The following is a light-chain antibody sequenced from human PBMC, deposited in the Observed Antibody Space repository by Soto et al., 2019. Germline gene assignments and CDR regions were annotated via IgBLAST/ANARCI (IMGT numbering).Light chain of an antibody. CDR2: DAS. CDR3: QQRSNWPRT. V-gene: IGKV3-11*01. J-gene: IGKJ1*01. Sequence: EVVLTQSPATLSLSPGERATLSCRASQSVGSLLAWHQHKPGQAPRLLIYDASNRATGIPGRFSGSGSGTDFTLTITSLEPEDFAVYYCQQRSNWPRTFGQGTRVEIK. CDR1: QSVGSL.